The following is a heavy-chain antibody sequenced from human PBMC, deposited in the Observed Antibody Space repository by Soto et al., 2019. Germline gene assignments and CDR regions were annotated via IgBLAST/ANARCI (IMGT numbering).Heavy chain of an antibody. Sequence: PSETLTLTCTVSGGSISSYYWSWIRQPPGKGLEWIGYMYNSGSTNYNPSLKSRVAISVDTSKNQFSLQLSSVTAADTAVYYCGGKNYDSCGYFDYWGQGTLVTVSS. CDR1: GGSISSYY. V-gene: IGHV4-59*01. J-gene: IGHJ4*02. CDR3: GGKNYDSCGYFDY. D-gene: IGHD3-22*01. CDR2: MYNSGST.